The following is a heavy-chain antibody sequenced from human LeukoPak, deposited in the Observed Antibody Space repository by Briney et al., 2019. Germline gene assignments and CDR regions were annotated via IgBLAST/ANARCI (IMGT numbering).Heavy chain of an antibody. Sequence: PSETLSLTCSLSGGSIISSSYYWAWIRQPPGMGLEWIGSIYYSGTTYYNASLKSRATVSVDTSRNQFFLHLISVTAADTAVYYCARRNGHSWDVGNWFDPWGQGTLVTVSS. V-gene: IGHV4-39*01. CDR2: IYYSGTT. CDR1: GGSIISSSYY. J-gene: IGHJ5*02. D-gene: IGHD6-13*01. CDR3: ARRNGHSWDVGNWFDP.